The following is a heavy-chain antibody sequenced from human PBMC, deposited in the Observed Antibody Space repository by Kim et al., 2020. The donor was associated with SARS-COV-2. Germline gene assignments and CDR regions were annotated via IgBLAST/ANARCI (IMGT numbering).Heavy chain of an antibody. CDR1: GGTFSSYA. D-gene: IGHD2-15*01. CDR3: ARDCSGGSCPVDY. V-gene: IGHV1-69*13. Sequence: SVKVSCKASGGTFSSYAISWVRQAPGQGLEWMGGIIPIFGTANYAQKFQGRVTITADESTSTAYMELSSLRSEDTAVYYCARDCSGGSCPVDYWGQGTLVTVSS. J-gene: IGHJ4*02. CDR2: IIPIFGTA.